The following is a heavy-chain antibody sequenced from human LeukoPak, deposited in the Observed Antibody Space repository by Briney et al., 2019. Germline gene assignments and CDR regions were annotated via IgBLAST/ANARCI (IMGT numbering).Heavy chain of an antibody. J-gene: IGHJ2*01. CDR2: FDPEDGET. CDR1: GYTLTELS. CDR3: ATSGAVGASDL. V-gene: IGHV1-24*01. Sequence: GASVKVSCKVSGYTLTELSMHWVRQAPGKGLEWMGGFDPEDGETIYAQKFQGRVTMTEGTSTDTAYMELSSLRSEDTAVYYCATSGAVGASDLWGRGTLVTVSS. D-gene: IGHD1-26*01.